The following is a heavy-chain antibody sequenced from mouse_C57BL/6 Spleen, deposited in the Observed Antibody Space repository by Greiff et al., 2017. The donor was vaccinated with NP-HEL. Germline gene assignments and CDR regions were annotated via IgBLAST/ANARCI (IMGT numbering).Heavy chain of an antibody. J-gene: IGHJ2*01. D-gene: IGHD1-1*01. CDR2: ISSGSSTI. Sequence: DVMLVESGGGLVKPGGSLKLSCAASGFTFSDYGMHWVRQAPEKGLEWVAYISSGSSTIYYADTVKGRFTISRDNAKNTLFLQMTSLRSEDTAMYYCARGHYYGSSFFDYWGQGTTLTVSS. CDR3: ARGHYYGSSFFDY. CDR1: GFTFSDYG. V-gene: IGHV5-17*01.